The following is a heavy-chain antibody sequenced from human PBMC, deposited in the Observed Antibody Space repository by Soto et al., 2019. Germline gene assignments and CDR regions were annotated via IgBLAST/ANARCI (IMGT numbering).Heavy chain of an antibody. CDR1: GFTFSSYW. CDR2: IKQDGSEK. V-gene: IGHV3-7*01. D-gene: IGHD3-9*01. Sequence: EVRLVESGGGLVQPGGSLRLSCAASGFTFSSYWMSWVRQAPGKGLEWVANIKQDGSEKYYVDSVKGRFTISRDNAKNSLYLQMNSLRAEDTAVYYCARHYDILTGYGGMDVWGQGTTVTVSS. CDR3: ARHYDILTGYGGMDV. J-gene: IGHJ6*02.